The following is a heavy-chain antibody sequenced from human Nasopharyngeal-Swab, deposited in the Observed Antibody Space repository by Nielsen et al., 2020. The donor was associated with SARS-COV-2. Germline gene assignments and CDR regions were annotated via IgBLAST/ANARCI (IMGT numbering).Heavy chain of an antibody. CDR3: VREAAAATQLLDF. J-gene: IGHJ4*02. CDR1: GGSISSYY. Sequence: GSLRLSCTVSGGSISSYYWSWIRQPPGKGLEWIGYIYYSGSTNYNPSLKSRVTISVDTSKNQFSLKLSSVTAADTAVYYCVREAAAATQLLDFWGQGTLVTVSS. V-gene: IGHV4-59*12. CDR2: IYYSGST. D-gene: IGHD6-13*01.